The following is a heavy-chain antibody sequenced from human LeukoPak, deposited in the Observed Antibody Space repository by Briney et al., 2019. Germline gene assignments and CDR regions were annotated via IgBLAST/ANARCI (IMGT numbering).Heavy chain of an antibody. J-gene: IGHJ4*02. CDR1: GFTFSSYW. V-gene: IGHV3-7*04. Sequence: GGSLRLSCTASGFTFSSYWMNWVRQAPGKGLEWVANIKQDGSEKYYVDSVKGRFTISRDNAKKSLYLQMNSLRAEDTAVYYCARETEMANLDYWGQGTLVTVS. CDR2: IKQDGSEK. CDR3: ARETEMANLDY. D-gene: IGHD5-24*01.